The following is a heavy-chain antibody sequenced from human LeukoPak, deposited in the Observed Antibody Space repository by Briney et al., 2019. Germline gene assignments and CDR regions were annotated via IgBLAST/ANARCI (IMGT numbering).Heavy chain of an antibody. CDR1: GYSFTSYW. Sequence: GESLKISSKGSGYSFTSYWIGWVRQMPGKGLEWMGIIYPGDSDTRYSPSFQGQVTISADKSISTAYLQWSSLKASDTAMYYCARLNRYSWELPPIDYWGQGTLVTVSS. V-gene: IGHV5-51*01. J-gene: IGHJ4*02. D-gene: IGHD1-26*01. CDR2: IYPGDSDT. CDR3: ARLNRYSWELPPIDY.